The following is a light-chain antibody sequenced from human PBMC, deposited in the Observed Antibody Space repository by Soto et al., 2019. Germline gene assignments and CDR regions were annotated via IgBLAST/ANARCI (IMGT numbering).Light chain of an antibody. CDR1: SSDVGGYNY. Sequence: SVLTQPASVSGSPGQSITISCTGTSSDVGGYNYVSWYQQHPGKAPKLMIYEVSNRPSGVSNRFSGSKSGNTASLTISGLQAEDEADYYCSSYTSIGTRVFGTGTKVTVL. V-gene: IGLV2-14*01. J-gene: IGLJ1*01. CDR3: SSYTSIGTRV. CDR2: EVS.